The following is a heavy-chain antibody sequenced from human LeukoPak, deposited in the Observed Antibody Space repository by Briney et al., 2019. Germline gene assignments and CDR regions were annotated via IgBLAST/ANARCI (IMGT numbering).Heavy chain of an antibody. CDR1: GGSISSSSYY. Sequence: PSETLSLTCTVSGGSISSSSYYWSWIRQPAGKGLEWIGRIYTSGSTNYNPSLKSRVTMSVDTSKNQFSLKLSSVTAADTAVYYCARGWGIDFWSGPGNGMDVWGQGTTVTVSS. J-gene: IGHJ6*02. V-gene: IGHV4-61*02. D-gene: IGHD3-3*01. CDR3: ARGWGIDFWSGPGNGMDV. CDR2: IYTSGST.